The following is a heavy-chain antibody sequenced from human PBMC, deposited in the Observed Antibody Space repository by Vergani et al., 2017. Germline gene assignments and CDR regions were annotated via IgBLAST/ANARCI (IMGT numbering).Heavy chain of an antibody. D-gene: IGHD3-10*01. J-gene: IGHJ3*02. CDR3: ARDLTYYYGSGSYWSAFDI. CDR2: INTNTGNP. Sequence: QVPLVQSGSELKKPGVSVTVSCKASGYTFTSYAMHWVRQAPGQGLEWMGWINTNTGNPTYAQGFTGRFVFSLDTSVSTAYLHISILKAEDTAVYYCARDLTYYYGSGSYWSAFDIWGQGTMVTVSS. CDR1: GYTFTSYA. V-gene: IGHV7-4-1*02.